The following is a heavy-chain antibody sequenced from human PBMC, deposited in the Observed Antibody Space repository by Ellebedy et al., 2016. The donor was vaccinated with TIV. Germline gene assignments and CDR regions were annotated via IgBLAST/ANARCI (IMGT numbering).Heavy chain of an antibody. CDR3: TRSTQYCSSTSCYAFDI. D-gene: IGHD2-2*01. CDR1: GFTFGDYA. Sequence: GESLKISCTASGFTFGDYAMSWFRQAPGKGLEWVGFIRGKAYGGTTEYAASVKGRFTISRDDSKSIAYLQMNSLKTEDTAVYYCTRSTQYCSSTSCYAFDIWGQGTMVTVSS. V-gene: IGHV3-49*03. J-gene: IGHJ3*02. CDR2: IRGKAYGGTT.